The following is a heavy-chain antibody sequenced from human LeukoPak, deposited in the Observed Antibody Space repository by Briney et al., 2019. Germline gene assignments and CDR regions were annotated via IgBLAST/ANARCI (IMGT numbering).Heavy chain of an antibody. D-gene: IGHD1-26*01. Sequence: ASVKVSCKTSGYTFTNYAMNWVRQAPGQGLEWMGWINTNTRNPTYVQGFTGRFVFSLGTSVSTAYLQISSLKAEDTAVYYCARGTGVGSTTAFDYWGQGTLVTVSS. J-gene: IGHJ4*02. V-gene: IGHV7-4-1*02. CDR2: INTNTRNP. CDR3: ARGTGVGSTTAFDY. CDR1: GYTFTNYA.